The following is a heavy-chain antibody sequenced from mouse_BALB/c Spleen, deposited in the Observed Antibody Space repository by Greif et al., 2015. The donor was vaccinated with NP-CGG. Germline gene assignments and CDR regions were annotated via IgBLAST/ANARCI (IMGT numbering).Heavy chain of an antibody. CDR3: ARSDYYGIFAY. CDR2: IYPGDGST. CDR1: GYTFTSYD. Sequence: VQRVESGPELAKPGALVKISCKASGYTFTSYDINWVKQRPGQGLEWIGWIYPGDGSTKYNEKFKGKATLTADKSSSTAYMQLSSLTSENSAVYFCARSDYYGIFAYWGQGTLVTVSA. J-gene: IGHJ3*01. D-gene: IGHD1-2*01. V-gene: IGHV1S56*01.